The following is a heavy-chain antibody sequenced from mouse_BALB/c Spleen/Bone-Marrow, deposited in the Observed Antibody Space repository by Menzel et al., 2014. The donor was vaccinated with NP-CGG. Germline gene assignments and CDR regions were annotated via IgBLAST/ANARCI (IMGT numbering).Heavy chain of an antibody. CDR1: GFNIXDTY. D-gene: IGHD2-1*01. V-gene: IGHV14-3*02. J-gene: IGHJ4*01. Sequence: VQLKQSGAELVKPGASVKLPCTASGFNIXDTYMHWVKQRPEQGLEWIGRIDPANGNTKYDPKFQGKATITADTSSNTAYLQLSSLTSEDTAVYYCAFIYYGYAMDYWGQGTSVTVSS. CDR3: AFIYYGYAMDY. CDR2: IDPANGNT.